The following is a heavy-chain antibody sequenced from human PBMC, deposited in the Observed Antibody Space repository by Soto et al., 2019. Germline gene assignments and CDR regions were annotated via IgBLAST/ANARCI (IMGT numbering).Heavy chain of an antibody. CDR1: GGSISSGDYS. CDR2: ISPSGTT. J-gene: IGHJ4*02. D-gene: IGHD5-18*01. V-gene: IGHV4-30-2*06. Sequence: QLQLQESGSGLVKPSRTLSLTCIVSGGSISSGDYSWNWIRQSPGKGLQWIGYISPSGTTYYNPSLKSRVTISLDRSKNHFSLTLSSVTAAATAVYYCARSTALVRQYFDSWGQGTLVTVSS. CDR3: ARSTALVRQYFDS.